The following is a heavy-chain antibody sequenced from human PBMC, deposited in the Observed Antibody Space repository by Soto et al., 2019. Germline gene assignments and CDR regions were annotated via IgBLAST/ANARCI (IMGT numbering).Heavy chain of an antibody. V-gene: IGHV1-46*01. CDR3: ARVVRYFWSSSAKYNWFDP. CDR2: INPSGGSS. D-gene: IGHD3-3*01. J-gene: IGHJ5*02. CDR1: GYTFTSYD. Sequence: ASVKVSCKTSGYTFTSYDIHCVRQAPGQGLEWMGIINPSGGSSSYAQQFQGRVTMTSDTSTSTVYMELSSLRSEDTAVYYCARVVRYFWSSSAKYNWFDPWGQGTLVTVSS.